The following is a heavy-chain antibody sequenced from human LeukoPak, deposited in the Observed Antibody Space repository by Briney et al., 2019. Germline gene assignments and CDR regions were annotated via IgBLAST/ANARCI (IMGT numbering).Heavy chain of an antibody. Sequence: ASVKVSCKASGYTFTSSAMNWVRQAPGQGFEYMGWSNTNTGNPTYAQGFTGRFVFSLDTSVSTAYLQISSLKAEDTAVYYCARGGVITLWNFDYWGQGTLVTVSS. CDR1: GYTFTSSA. J-gene: IGHJ4*02. CDR2: SNTNTGNP. V-gene: IGHV7-4-1*02. CDR3: ARGGVITLWNFDY. D-gene: IGHD3-22*01.